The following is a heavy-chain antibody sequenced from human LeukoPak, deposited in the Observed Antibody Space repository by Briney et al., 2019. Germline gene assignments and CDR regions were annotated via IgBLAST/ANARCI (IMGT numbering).Heavy chain of an antibody. CDR2: ISACNGNT. CDR3: ARALPSIVGATTSDY. J-gene: IGHJ4*02. V-gene: IGHV1-18*01. Sequence: GASVKVPCKASGYTFTSYGISWVRQAPGQGLEWMGWISACNGNTNYAQKLQGRVTMTTDTSTSTAYMELRSLRSDDTAVYYCARALPSIVGATTSDYWGQGTLVTVSS. D-gene: IGHD1-26*01. CDR1: GYTFTSYG.